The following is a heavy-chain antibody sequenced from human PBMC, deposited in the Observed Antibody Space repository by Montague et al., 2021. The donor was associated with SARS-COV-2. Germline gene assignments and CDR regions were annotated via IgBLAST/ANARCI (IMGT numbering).Heavy chain of an antibody. D-gene: IGHD1-26*01. J-gene: IGHJ4*02. CDR3: VRDSGSQSGSYKH. V-gene: IGHV3-7*03. CDR2: IKGDGSET. Sequence: SLRLSCAASGFTFNTYWMAWVRQAPGKGLEWVAQIKGDGSETYSVDSVKGRFTISRDNAKNSLYLQMNNLRAEDTAIYFCVRDSGSQSGSYKHWGQGTLVAVSS. CDR1: GFTFNTYW.